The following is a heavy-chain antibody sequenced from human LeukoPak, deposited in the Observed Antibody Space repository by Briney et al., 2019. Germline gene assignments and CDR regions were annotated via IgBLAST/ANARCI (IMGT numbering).Heavy chain of an antibody. CDR2: INHSGST. Sequence: SQTLSLTCAVYGGSFSGYYWSWIRQPPGKGLEWIGEINHSGSTNYNTSLTSRVTISVDTSQNQFSLKLSSVTASDTAVYYCAXXXGYSGSYSYFDYWGQGTLVTVSS. V-gene: IGHV4-34*01. J-gene: IGHJ4*02. D-gene: IGHD1-26*01. CDR3: AXXXGYSGSYSYFDY. CDR1: GGSFSGYY.